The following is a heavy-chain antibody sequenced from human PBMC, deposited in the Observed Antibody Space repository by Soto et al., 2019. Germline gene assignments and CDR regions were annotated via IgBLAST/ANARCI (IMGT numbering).Heavy chain of an antibody. V-gene: IGHV3-30*18. J-gene: IGHJ4*02. D-gene: IGHD2-21*02. Sequence: QVQLVESGGGVVQPGRSLRLSCAASGFTFSSYGMHWVRQAPGKGLEWVAVISYDGSNKYYADSVKGRFTISRDNSKNTLYLQMNSLRAEDTAVYYCAKDYGGNSETIWGQGTLVTVSS. CDR2: ISYDGSNK. CDR3: AKDYGGNSETI. CDR1: GFTFSSYG.